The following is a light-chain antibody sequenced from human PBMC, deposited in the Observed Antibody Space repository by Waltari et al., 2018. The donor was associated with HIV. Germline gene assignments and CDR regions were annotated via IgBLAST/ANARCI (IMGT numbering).Light chain of an antibody. CDR3: QSYDTRLSAWV. CDR2: DNI. J-gene: IGLJ3*02. V-gene: IGLV1-40*01. CDR1: RPHIGPGSD. Sequence: QSVLTPPPSVSAPPRPRVTIYCTRGRPHIGPGSDLPRYQQLPGTAPKLLTHDNIKRPSGVPDRFSGSRTGTSASLDITGLQAEDEADYYCQSYDTRLSAWVFGGGTKLTVL.